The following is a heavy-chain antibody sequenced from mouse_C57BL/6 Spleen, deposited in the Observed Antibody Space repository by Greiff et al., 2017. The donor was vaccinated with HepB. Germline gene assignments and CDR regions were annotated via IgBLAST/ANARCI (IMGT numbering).Heavy chain of an antibody. Sequence: QVQLQQPGAELVMPGASVKLSCKASGYTFTSYWMHWVKQRPGQGLEWIGEIDPSDSYTNYNQKFKGKSTLTVDKSSSTAYMQLSSLTSEDSAVYYCARSASSRAWFAYWGQGTLVTVSA. D-gene: IGHD1-1*01. CDR1: GYTFTSYW. CDR3: ARSASSRAWFAY. J-gene: IGHJ3*01. V-gene: IGHV1-69*01. CDR2: IDPSDSYT.